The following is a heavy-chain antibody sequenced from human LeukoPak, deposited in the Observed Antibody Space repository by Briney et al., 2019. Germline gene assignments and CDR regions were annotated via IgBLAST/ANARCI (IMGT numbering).Heavy chain of an antibody. CDR2: ISGSGGST. D-gene: IGHD1-26*01. J-gene: IGHJ4*02. Sequence: GGSLRLSCAASGFTFSSYAMSWVRQAPGKGLEWVSAISGSGGSTYYADSVKGRFTISRDNAKNSLYLQMSSLGVEDTAEYYCARLLGDRTIYDYWGQGTLVTVSS. V-gene: IGHV3-23*01. CDR3: ARLLGDRTIYDY. CDR1: GFTFSSYA.